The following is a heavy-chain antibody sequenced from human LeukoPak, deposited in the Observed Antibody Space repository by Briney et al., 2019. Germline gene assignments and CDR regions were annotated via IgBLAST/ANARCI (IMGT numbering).Heavy chain of an antibody. D-gene: IGHD3-10*01. J-gene: IGHJ4*02. CDR2: ISGSGGST. CDR3: AKAYGSGSYAQNDY. V-gene: IGHV3-23*01. Sequence: PGGSLRLSCAASGFTFSSYAMSWVRQAPGKGLEWVSVISGSGGSTYYADSVKGRFTISRDNSKNTLYLQMNSLRAEDTAEYYCAKAYGSGSYAQNDYWGQGTLVTVSS. CDR1: GFTFSSYA.